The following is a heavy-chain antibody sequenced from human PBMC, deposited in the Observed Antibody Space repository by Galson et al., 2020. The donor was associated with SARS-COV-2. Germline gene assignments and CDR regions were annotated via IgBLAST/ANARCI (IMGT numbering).Heavy chain of an antibody. Sequence: KPSEHLSLKCIVSRGSISSYYWSWNRQHPGKGLEWIGYNDYSGSTNYNPSLKSRVTISVDTSKNQFSLKLSSVTAADTAVYYCASGVGYCSGGSCYYHGMDVWGQGTTVTVSS. CDR3: ASGVGYCSGGSCYYHGMDV. CDR2: NDYSGST. D-gene: IGHD2-15*01. V-gene: IGHV4-59*01. CDR1: RGSISSYY. J-gene: IGHJ6*02.